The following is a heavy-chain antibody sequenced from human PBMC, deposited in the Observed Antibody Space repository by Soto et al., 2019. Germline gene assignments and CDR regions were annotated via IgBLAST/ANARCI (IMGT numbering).Heavy chain of an antibody. Sequence: QVHLVQSGAEVKKPGASVKVSCKASGYTFTSYGITWVRQAPGQGLEWMGWISAHNGNTDYAQKLQGRVIVTRDTSTSTAYMELRSLRSDDTAGYYCAGGRYGDYWGQGALVTVSS. J-gene: IGHJ4*02. CDR2: ISAHNGNT. CDR1: GYTFTSYG. CDR3: AGGRYGDY. V-gene: IGHV1-18*01. D-gene: IGHD1-1*01.